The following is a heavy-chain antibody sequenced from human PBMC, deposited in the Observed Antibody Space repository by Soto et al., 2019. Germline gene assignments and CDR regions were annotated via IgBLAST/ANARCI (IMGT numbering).Heavy chain of an antibody. Sequence: EVQLLESGGGLLQPGGSRRLSFAASGFTFSSYAMSWVRQAPGKGLEGASTMSGSGGYTNYADSAEGRFAISRDNSKNTLYLQMADLRAEDTAVYYCATFRFCTSTSCYGREGGFWGQGTLVTVSS. D-gene: IGHD2-2*01. V-gene: IGHV3-23*01. CDR3: ATFRFCTSTSCYGREGGF. J-gene: IGHJ4*02. CDR2: MSGSGGYT. CDR1: GFTFSSYA.